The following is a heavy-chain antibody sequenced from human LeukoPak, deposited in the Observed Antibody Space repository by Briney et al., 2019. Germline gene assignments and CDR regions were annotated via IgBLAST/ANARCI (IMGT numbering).Heavy chain of an antibody. CDR2: ISPNNGGT. D-gene: IGHD3-10*01. CDR3: ARGDWFGSLDY. J-gene: IGHJ4*02. V-gene: IGHV1-2*02. CDR1: GYTFTGYY. Sequence: ASVKVSCKASGYTFTGYYIHWVRQAPGQGLEWMGWISPNNGGTKYAQNFRGRVTMTRDTSITTAYMEMSTLRSDDTAMYYCARGDWFGSLDYWGQGTLVTVSS.